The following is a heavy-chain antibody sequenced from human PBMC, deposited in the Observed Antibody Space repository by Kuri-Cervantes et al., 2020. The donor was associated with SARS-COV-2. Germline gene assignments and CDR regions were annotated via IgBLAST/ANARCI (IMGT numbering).Heavy chain of an antibody. CDR3: ARVDYDILTGLLSGPRWFDP. V-gene: IGHV4-61*09. Sequence: SETLSLTCTVSGGSISSGSYYWSWIRHPAGKGLEWIGYIYTSGSTNYNPSLKSRVTISVDTSKNQFSQKLSSVTAADTAVYYCARVDYDILTGLLSGPRWFDPWGQGTLVTVSS. CDR2: IYTSGST. J-gene: IGHJ5*02. D-gene: IGHD3-9*01. CDR1: GGSISSGSYY.